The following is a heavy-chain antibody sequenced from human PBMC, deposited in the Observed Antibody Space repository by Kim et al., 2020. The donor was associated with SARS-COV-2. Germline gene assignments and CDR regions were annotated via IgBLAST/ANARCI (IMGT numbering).Heavy chain of an antibody. V-gene: IGHV3-30*18. CDR3: AKNTGWLFYY. D-gene: IGHD3-22*01. CDR2: ISYDGSNK. J-gene: IGHJ4*02. Sequence: GGSLRLSCAASGFTFSSYGMHWVRQAPGKGLEWVAVISYDGSNKYYADSVKGRFTISRDNSKNTLYLQMNSLRAEDTAVYYCAKNTGWLFYYWGQGTLVTVSS. CDR1: GFTFSSYG.